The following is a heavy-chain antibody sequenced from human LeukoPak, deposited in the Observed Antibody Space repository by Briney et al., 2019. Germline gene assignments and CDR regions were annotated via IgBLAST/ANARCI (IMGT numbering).Heavy chain of an antibody. CDR1: GFTFSSYA. CDR3: ARGRGLPVRPPNEGFLDY. V-gene: IGHV3-23*01. Sequence: GGSLRLSCAASGFTFSSYAMSWVRQAPGKGLEWVSAISGSGGSTYYADSVKGRFTISRDNSKNTLYLQMNSLRAEDTAVYYCARGRGLPVRPPNEGFLDYWGRGTLVTVSS. J-gene: IGHJ4*02. D-gene: IGHD6-6*01. CDR2: ISGSGGST.